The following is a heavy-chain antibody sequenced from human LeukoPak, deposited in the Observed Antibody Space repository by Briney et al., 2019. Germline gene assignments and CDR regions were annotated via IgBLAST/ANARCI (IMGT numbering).Heavy chain of an antibody. CDR1: GGSFSGYY. Sequence: SETLSLTCAVYGGSFSGYYWSWIRQPPGKGLEWIGEINHSGSTNYNPSLKSRVTISVDTSKNQFSLKLSSVTAADTAVYYCAYLRNGETHWGQGTLVTVSS. V-gene: IGHV4-34*01. D-gene: IGHD1-14*01. CDR2: INHSGST. J-gene: IGHJ4*02. CDR3: AYLRNGETH.